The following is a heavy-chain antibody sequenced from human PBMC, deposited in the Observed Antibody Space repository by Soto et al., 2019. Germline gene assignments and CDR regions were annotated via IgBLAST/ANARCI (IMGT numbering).Heavy chain of an antibody. CDR2: IKQDGSEK. CDR1: GFTFSSYW. Sequence: LSLTCAASGFTFSSYWMSWVRQAPGKGLEWVANIKQDGSEKYYVDSVKGRFTISRDNAKNTLYLQMNSLRAEDTAVYYCAKDAGYCTNGVCYGMDVWGQGTTVTVSS. CDR3: AKDAGYCTNGVCYGMDV. D-gene: IGHD2-8*01. J-gene: IGHJ6*02. V-gene: IGHV3-7*01.